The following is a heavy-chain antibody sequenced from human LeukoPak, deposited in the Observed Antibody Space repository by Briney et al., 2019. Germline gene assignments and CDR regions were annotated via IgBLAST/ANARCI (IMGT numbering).Heavy chain of an antibody. J-gene: IGHJ4*02. V-gene: IGHV3-23*01. CDR2: ISGSGGST. CDR3: AKDGTTTITFDY. CDR1: GPTFSSYA. Sequence: GGSLRLSCAASGPTFSSYAMSWVRQAPGKGLEWVSVISGSGGSTYYRDSVKGRFTISRDNSKNTLYLQMNSLRAEDTAVYYCAKDGTTTITFDYWGQGTLVTVSS. D-gene: IGHD1-1*01.